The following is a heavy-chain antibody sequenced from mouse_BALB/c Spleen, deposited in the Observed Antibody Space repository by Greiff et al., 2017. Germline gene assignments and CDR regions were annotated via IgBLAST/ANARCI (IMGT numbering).Heavy chain of an antibody. Sequence: EVQLQQSGAELVKPGASVKLSCTASGFNIKDTYMHWVKQRPEQGLEWIGRIDPASGNTKYDPKFQGKATITADTSSNTAYLQLSSLTSEDTAVYYCARGCGNYAMDYWGQGTSVTVSS. CDR3: ARGCGNYAMDY. V-gene: IGHV14-3*02. CDR1: GFNIKDTY. J-gene: IGHJ4*01. D-gene: IGHD1-1*02. CDR2: IDPASGNT.